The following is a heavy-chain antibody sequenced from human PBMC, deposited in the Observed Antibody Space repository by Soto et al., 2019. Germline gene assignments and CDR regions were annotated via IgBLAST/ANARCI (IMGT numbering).Heavy chain of an antibody. V-gene: IGHV3-21*06. J-gene: IGHJ6*02. CDR3: AKDRGHGSPVTGGLDV. CDR2: ISGSSNHI. D-gene: IGHD6-19*01. CDR1: GFIFSSYN. Sequence: EVRLVASGGGLVKPGGSLRLSCAASGFIFSSYNMNWVRQAPGKGLEWVSSISGSSNHIFHADSVKGRFTISRDNANNSLYLQMNSLRAEDTAVYYCAKDRGHGSPVTGGLDVWGQGTTVIVSS.